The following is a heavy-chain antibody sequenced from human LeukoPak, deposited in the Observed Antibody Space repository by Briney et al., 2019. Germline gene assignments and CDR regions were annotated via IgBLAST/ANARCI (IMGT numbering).Heavy chain of an antibody. CDR2: IYYSGST. D-gene: IGHD3-16*01. CDR3: ARVDEGGYYYYGMDV. CDR1: GGSISSGGYY. Sequence: PSQTLSLTCTVSGGSISSGGYYWSWIRQPPGKGLEWIGYIYYSGSTNYNPSLKSRVTISVDTSKNQFSLKLSSVTAADTAVYYCARVDEGGYYYYGMDVWGQGTTVTVSS. J-gene: IGHJ6*02. V-gene: IGHV4-61*08.